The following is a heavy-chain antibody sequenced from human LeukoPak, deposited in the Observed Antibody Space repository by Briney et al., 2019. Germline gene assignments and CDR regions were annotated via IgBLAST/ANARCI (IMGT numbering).Heavy chain of an antibody. D-gene: IGHD1-1*01. V-gene: IGHV3-48*03. CDR1: GFTFSTYE. J-gene: IGHJ3*02. CDR2: TSSSGTTK. CDR3: AREGTSNGFDI. Sequence: GGSLRLSCAASGFTFSTYEMNWVRQAPAEGLEWVSWTSSSGTTKYYADSVKCRFTISRDNAKNSLYLQMNSLRAENTAVYYCAREGTSNGFDIWGQGIMVAVSS.